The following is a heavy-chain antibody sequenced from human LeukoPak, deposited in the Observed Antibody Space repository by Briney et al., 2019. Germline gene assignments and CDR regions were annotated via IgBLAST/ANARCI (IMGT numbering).Heavy chain of an antibody. CDR2: IKQDGSEK. CDR1: GFTFSSYW. D-gene: IGHD6-13*01. CDR3: ASTAAAETLDAFDI. V-gene: IGHV3-7*01. Sequence: GGSLRLSCAASGFTFSSYWMSWVRQAPGKGLEWVANIKQDGSEKYYVDSVKGRFTISRDNAKNSLYLQMNSLRAEDTAVYYCASTAAAETLDAFDIWGQGTMVTVSS. J-gene: IGHJ3*02.